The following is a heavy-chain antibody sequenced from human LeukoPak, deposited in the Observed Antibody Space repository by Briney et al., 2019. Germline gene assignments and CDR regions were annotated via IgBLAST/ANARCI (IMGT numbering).Heavy chain of an antibody. V-gene: IGHV4-59*01. CDR3: ARWRSGGYYYGPYYFDY. J-gene: IGHJ4*02. Sequence: KTSETLSLTCTVSGGSISSYYWGWIRQPPGKGLEWIGYIYYSGSTNYNPSLKSRVTISVDTSKNQFSLKLSSVTAADTAVYYCARWRSGGYYYGPYYFDYWGQGTLVTVSS. CDR2: IYYSGST. CDR1: GGSISSYY. D-gene: IGHD3-22*01.